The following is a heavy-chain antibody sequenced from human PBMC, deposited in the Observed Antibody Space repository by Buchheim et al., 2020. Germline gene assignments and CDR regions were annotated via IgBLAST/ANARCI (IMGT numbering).Heavy chain of an antibody. Sequence: QVQLVESGGGVVQPGRSLRLSCVVSGFTFRTYGMYWVRQAPGKGLKWLAVISYDGNNKYYADSVKGRFTISRDNSKNTLYLQIHSLRADDTAVYYCAKDWANSGMDVWGQGTT. CDR3: AKDWANSGMDV. V-gene: IGHV3-30*18. D-gene: IGHD3-16*01. CDR2: ISYDGNNK. CDR1: GFTFRTYG. J-gene: IGHJ6*02.